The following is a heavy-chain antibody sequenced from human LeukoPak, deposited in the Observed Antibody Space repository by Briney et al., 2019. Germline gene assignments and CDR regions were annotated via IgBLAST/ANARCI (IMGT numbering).Heavy chain of an antibody. CDR3: ARDEAFVEYSSSPDY. V-gene: IGHV1-69*05. D-gene: IGHD6-6*01. CDR2: IIPIFGTA. J-gene: IGHJ4*02. Sequence: SVKVSCKASGGTFSSYAISWVRQAPGQGLEWMGGIIPIFGTANYAQKFQGRVTMTTDTSTSTAYMELRSLRSDDTAVYYCARDEAFVEYSSSPDYWGQGTLVTVSS. CDR1: GGTFSSYA.